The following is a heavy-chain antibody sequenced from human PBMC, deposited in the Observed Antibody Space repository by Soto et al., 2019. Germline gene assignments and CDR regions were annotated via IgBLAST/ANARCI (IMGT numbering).Heavy chain of an antibody. CDR1: GYTFTSYA. V-gene: IGHV1-3*01. CDR2: INAGNGNT. D-gene: IGHD5-12*01. CDR3: ARGGSFSGYKFDY. J-gene: IGHJ4*02. Sequence: QVQLVQSGAEVKKPGASVKVSCKASGYTFTSYAMHWVRQAPGQRLEWMGWINAGNGNTKYSQKFQGRVTITRDTSASTADMELSSLRSEDTAVYYCARGGSFSGYKFDYWGQGTLVTVSS.